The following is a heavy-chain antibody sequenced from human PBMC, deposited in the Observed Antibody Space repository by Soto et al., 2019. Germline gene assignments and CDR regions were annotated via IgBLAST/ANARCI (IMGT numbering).Heavy chain of an antibody. CDR1: GFTFSTYT. D-gene: IGHD3-22*01. J-gene: IGHJ4*02. V-gene: IGHV3-21*01. CDR3: ARVHYYDSSAYYL. Sequence: PGGSLRLSCASFGFTFSTYTMNWVRQAPGKGLEWVSSISSSSSYIYYADSVKGRFTISRDNAKNSLYLQMSSLRAEDTAVYYCARVHYYDSSAYYLWGQGTLVTVSS. CDR2: ISSSSSYI.